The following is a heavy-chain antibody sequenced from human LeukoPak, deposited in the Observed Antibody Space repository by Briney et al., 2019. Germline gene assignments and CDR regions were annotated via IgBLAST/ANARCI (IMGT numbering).Heavy chain of an antibody. CDR2: INSDGSST. Sequence: GGSLRLSCSASGFTFSNYWMHWVRQAPGKGLVWVSRINSDGSSTSYADSVKGRFTISRDNAKNTLYLQMNSLRAEDTAVYYCARRRSGHYFDYRGLGTLVTVSS. D-gene: IGHD6-25*01. J-gene: IGHJ4*02. CDR1: GFTFSNYW. V-gene: IGHV3-74*01. CDR3: ARRRSGHYFDY.